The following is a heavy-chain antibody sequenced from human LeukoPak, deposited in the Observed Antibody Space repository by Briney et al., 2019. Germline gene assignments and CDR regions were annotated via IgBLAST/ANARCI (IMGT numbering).Heavy chain of an antibody. CDR1: GGSINTNNW. D-gene: IGHD3-22*01. Sequence: PSETLSLTCAVSGGSINTNNWWSWVRQPPGKGLEWIGDVYHSGSTNYNPSLKSRLTISVDTSKNQFSLKLSSVTAADTAVYFCARTDSSGYYGDYWGQGTLVTVSS. J-gene: IGHJ4*02. CDR2: VYHSGST. CDR3: ARTDSSGYYGDY. V-gene: IGHV4-4*02.